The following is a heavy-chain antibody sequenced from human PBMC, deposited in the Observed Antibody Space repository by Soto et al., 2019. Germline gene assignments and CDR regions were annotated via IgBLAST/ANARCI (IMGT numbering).Heavy chain of an antibody. D-gene: IGHD6-13*01. CDR3: ARDVAAAAHYYYYGMDV. CDR2: IIPIFGTA. CDR1: GGTFSSYA. V-gene: IGHV1-69*13. Sequence: GASVKVSCNASGGTFSSYAISWRRQAPGQGLEWMGGIIPIFGTANYAQKFQGRVTITADESTSTAYMELSSLRSEDTAVYYCARDVAAAAHYYYYGMDVWGQGTTVTVSS. J-gene: IGHJ6*02.